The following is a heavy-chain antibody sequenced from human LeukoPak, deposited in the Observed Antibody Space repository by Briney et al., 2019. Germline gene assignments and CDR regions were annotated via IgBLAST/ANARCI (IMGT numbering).Heavy chain of an antibody. Sequence: SETLSLTCTVSGGSISSSSYYWGWIRQPPGKGLEWIGSIYYSGSTYYNPSLKSRVIISVDTSKNQFSLKLSSVTAADTAVYYCAIPYDILTGYSWDYWGQGTLVTVSS. D-gene: IGHD3-9*01. CDR1: GGSISSSSYY. CDR3: AIPYDILTGYSWDY. CDR2: IYYSGST. V-gene: IGHV4-39*01. J-gene: IGHJ4*02.